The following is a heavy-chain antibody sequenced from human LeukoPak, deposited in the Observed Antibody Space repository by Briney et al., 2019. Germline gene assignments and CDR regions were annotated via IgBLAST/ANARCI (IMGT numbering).Heavy chain of an antibody. Sequence: ASVKVSCKASGYTFTSYSISWVRQAPGQGLEWMGWISAYNGNTNYAQKLQGRVTMTTDTSTSTAYMELSRLRSDDTAVYYCARKRARYSGYDWGSYFDYWGQGTLVTVSS. CDR1: GYTFTSYS. CDR2: ISAYNGNT. V-gene: IGHV1-18*01. J-gene: IGHJ4*02. D-gene: IGHD5-12*01. CDR3: ARKRARYSGYDWGSYFDY.